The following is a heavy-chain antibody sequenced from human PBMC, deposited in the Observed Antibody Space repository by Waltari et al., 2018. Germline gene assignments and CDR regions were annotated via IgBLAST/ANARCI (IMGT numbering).Heavy chain of an antibody. CDR3: ASLSTGLFDY. V-gene: IGHV4-38-2*01. D-gene: IGHD2-2*01. CDR1: GYSISSGYY. CDR2: IYHSGST. Sequence: QVQLQESGPGLVKPSETLSLTCAVSGYSISSGYYWGWNRQPPGKGLEWIGSIYHSGSTYSTPSLKSRVTISVDTSKNQFSLKLSSVTAADTAVYYCASLSTGLFDYWGQGTLVTVSS. J-gene: IGHJ4*02.